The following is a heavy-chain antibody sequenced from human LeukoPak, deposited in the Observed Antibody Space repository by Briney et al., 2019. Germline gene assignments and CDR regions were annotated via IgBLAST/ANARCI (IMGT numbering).Heavy chain of an antibody. CDR1: GYTFTSFG. Sequence: ASVKVSCKASGYTFTSFGISWVRQAPGQGLEWMGWISAYYGNTNYAQKVRGRVTLTTDTSTSTAYMELRSLRSDDTAVYYSTRGIEYSSSSGDVTDAFDFWGQGTMVTVSS. J-gene: IGHJ3*01. CDR3: TRGIEYSSSSGDVTDAFDF. V-gene: IGHV1-18*01. CDR2: ISAYYGNT. D-gene: IGHD6-6*01.